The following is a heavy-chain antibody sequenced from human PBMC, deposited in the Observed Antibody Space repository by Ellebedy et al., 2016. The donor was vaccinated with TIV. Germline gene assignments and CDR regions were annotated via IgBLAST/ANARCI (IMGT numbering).Heavy chain of an antibody. CDR2: ISYVGSNK. CDR3: ARDRSGSYNGFFDY. D-gene: IGHD1-26*01. CDR1: GLTFSSYA. J-gene: IGHJ4*02. Sequence: PGGSLRLSCAASGLTFSSYAMHWVRQAPGKGLEWVAVISYVGSNKYYADSVKGRFTISRDNSKNTLFLQMHSLRAEDTAVYYCARDRSGSYNGFFDYWGQGTLVTVSS. V-gene: IGHV3-30-3*01.